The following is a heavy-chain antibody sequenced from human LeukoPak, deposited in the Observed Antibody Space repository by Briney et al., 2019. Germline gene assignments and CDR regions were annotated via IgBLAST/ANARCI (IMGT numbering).Heavy chain of an antibody. Sequence: ASVKVSCKVSGYTLTELSMHWVRQAPGKGLEWMGGFDPEDGETIYAQKFQGRVTMTEDTSTDTAYMELSSLRSEDTAVYYCATETKLRTWWSRHLFDYWAREPWSPSPQ. D-gene: IGHD2-15*01. CDR1: GYTLTELS. V-gene: IGHV1-24*01. CDR2: FDPEDGET. J-gene: IGHJ4*02. CDR3: ATETKLRTWWSRHLFDY.